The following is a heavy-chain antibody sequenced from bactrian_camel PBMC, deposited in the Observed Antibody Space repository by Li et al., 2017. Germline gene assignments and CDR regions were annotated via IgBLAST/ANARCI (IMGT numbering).Heavy chain of an antibody. CDR1: RYTANFNC. D-gene: IGHD3*01. V-gene: IGHV3S53*01. Sequence: HVQLVESGGGSVQAGGSLRLACAASRYTANFNCMGWFRQAPGKEREGVASINSDGLTSYTDSVKGRFTISKDNAKNTLYLQMNSLKPEDTAVYYCVRDCSDSNCYKYWGQGTQVTVS. CDR2: INSDGLT. J-gene: IGHJ4*01. CDR3: VRDCSDSNCYKY.